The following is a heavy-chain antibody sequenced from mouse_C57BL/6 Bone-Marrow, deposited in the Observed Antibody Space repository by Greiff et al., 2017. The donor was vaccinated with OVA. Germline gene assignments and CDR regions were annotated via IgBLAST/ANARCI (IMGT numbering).Heavy chain of an antibody. CDR3: TGGFYYGSSYAY. V-gene: IGHV6-3*01. Sequence: EVKLEESGGGLVQPGGSMKLSCVASGFTFSNYWMNWVRQSPEKGLEWVAQIRLKSDNYATHYAASVKGRFTISRDDSKSSVYLQMNNLRAEDTGIYYCTGGFYYGSSYAYWGQGTTLTVSS. D-gene: IGHD1-1*01. CDR1: GFTFSNYW. J-gene: IGHJ2*01. CDR2: IRLKSDNYAT.